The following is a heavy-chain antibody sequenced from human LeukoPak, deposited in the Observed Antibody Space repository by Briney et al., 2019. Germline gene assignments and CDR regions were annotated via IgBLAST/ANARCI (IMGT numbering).Heavy chain of an antibody. CDR1: GYTFTSYY. V-gene: IGHV1-46*01. D-gene: IGHD1-26*01. CDR3: AKDREWELLF. J-gene: IGHJ4*02. Sequence: ASVKVSCKASGYTFTSYYMHWVRQAPGQGPEWMGVISPSGGSTTYAQKFQGRVTLTRDMSTSTNYLELSSLRSEDTAVYYCAKDREWELLFGGQGTLVTVSS. CDR2: ISPSGGST.